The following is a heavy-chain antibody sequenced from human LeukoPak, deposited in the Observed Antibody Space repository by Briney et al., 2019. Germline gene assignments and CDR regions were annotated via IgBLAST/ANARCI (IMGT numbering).Heavy chain of an antibody. CDR2: IRYDGSNK. CDR3: AKDRTIVVVPAAMGDY. CDR1: GFIFSNYW. J-gene: IGHJ4*02. D-gene: IGHD2-2*01. Sequence: GGSLRLSCAASGFIFSNYWMNWVRQAPGKGLEWVAFIRYDGSNKYYADSVKGRFTISRDNSKNTLYLQMNSLRAEDTAVYYCAKDRTIVVVPAAMGDYWGQGTLVTVSS. V-gene: IGHV3-30*02.